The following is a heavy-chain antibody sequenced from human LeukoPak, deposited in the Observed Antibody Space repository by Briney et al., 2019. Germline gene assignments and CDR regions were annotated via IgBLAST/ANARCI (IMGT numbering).Heavy chain of an antibody. D-gene: IGHD3-10*01. CDR3: ARDSSGGWFDP. J-gene: IGHJ5*02. V-gene: IGHV3-7*01. Sequence: RGSLRLSCAASGFTFSSYWMSWVRQAPGKGLEWVANIKQDGSEKYYVDSVKGRFTISRDNAKNSLYLQMNSLRAEDTAVYYCARDSSGGWFDPWGQGTLVTVSS. CDR2: IKQDGSEK. CDR1: GFTFSSYW.